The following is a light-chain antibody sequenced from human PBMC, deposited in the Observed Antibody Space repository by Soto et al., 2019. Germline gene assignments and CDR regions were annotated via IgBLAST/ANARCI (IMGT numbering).Light chain of an antibody. CDR1: QSVSSY. CDR2: DTS. CDR3: QQYNNWPPIT. V-gene: IGKV3-15*01. J-gene: IGKJ5*01. Sequence: EIVMTQSPGTLSVSPGERATLSCRASQSVSSYLAWYQQKPGQAPRLLIYDTSTRATGIPARFSGSGSGTEFTLTISSLQSEDFAVYYCQQYNNWPPITFGQGTRLEIK.